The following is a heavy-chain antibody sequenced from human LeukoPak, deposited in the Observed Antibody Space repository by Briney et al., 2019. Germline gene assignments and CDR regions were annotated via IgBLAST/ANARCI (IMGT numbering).Heavy chain of an antibody. CDR3: ARLTTLDY. CDR1: GFTFSSYW. CDR2: IWYDGSNK. V-gene: IGHV3-33*08. J-gene: IGHJ4*02. Sequence: GGSLRLSCAASGFTFSSYWMSLVRQAPGKGLEWVAVIWYDGSNKYYADSVKGRFTISRDNSKNTLYLQMNSLRAEDTAVYYCARLTTLDYWGQGTLVTVSS. D-gene: IGHD4-17*01.